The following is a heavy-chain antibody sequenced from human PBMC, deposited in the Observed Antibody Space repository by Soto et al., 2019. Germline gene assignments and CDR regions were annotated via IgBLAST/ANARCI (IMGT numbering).Heavy chain of an antibody. CDR3: STDHIYYRSFNYFPGREYDMVF. CDR2: IKSEADGGTK. D-gene: IGHD3-10*01. Sequence: GGSLRLSCAASGFTFSSAWMNWVRQAPGKGLEWVGRIKSEADGGTKDYAAPVKGRFTVSRDDSKDTLYLQMDSLKTEDTAVYYCSTDHIYYRSFNYFPGREYDMVFWSQGTTVTV. J-gene: IGHJ6*02. V-gene: IGHV3-15*07. CDR1: GFTFSSAW.